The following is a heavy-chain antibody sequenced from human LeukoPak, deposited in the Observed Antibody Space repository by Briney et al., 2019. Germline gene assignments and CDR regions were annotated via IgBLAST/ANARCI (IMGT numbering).Heavy chain of an antibody. CDR3: AREASQMDAFDI. D-gene: IGHD5-24*01. J-gene: IGHJ3*02. CDR2: INPNSGGT. Sequence: ASVKVSCKASGYTFTGYYMHWVRQAPGQGLEWMGWINPNSGGTNYVQKFQGWVTMTRDMSISTAYMELSRLRSDDTAVYYCAREASQMDAFDIWGQGTMVTVSS. V-gene: IGHV1-2*04. CDR1: GYTFTGYY.